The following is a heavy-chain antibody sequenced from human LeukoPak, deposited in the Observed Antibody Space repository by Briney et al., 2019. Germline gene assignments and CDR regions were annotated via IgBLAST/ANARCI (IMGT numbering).Heavy chain of an antibody. J-gene: IGHJ4*02. D-gene: IGHD3-3*01. CDR1: GGSISSGGYY. Sequence: PSETLSLTCTVSGGSISSGGYYWSWIRQPPGKGLEWIGSIYYSGSTYYNPSLKSRVTISVDTSKNQFSLKLSSVTAADTAVYYCARQDDGDPNTTIFGVIPNGPFDYWGQGTLVTVSS. CDR3: ARQDDGDPNTTIFGVIPNGPFDY. CDR2: IYYSGST. V-gene: IGHV4-39*01.